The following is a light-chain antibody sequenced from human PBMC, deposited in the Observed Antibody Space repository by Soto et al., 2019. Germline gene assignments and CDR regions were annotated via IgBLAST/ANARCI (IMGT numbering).Light chain of an antibody. Sequence: QSALTQPASVSGSPGQSITISCTGTSSDVGSYDLVSWYQQYPGKAPKLLIFEVTKRPSGVSDRFSGSKSGNTASLTISGLLAEDPGPYQCCAYAGNTIPYVCGTGTK. CDR2: EVT. J-gene: IGLJ1*01. V-gene: IGLV2-23*02. CDR1: SSDVGSYDL. CDR3: CAYAGNTIPYV.